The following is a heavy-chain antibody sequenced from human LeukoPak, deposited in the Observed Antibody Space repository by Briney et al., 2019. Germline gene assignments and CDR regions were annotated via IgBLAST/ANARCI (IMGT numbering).Heavy chain of an antibody. Sequence: GGSLRLSCAASGYTFSSYSINWVRQAPGKGLEWVSSISVRSNYIYYAGSVRGRFRISKDDARDSMYLQMHSLRAEDTAVYYCVRLRRNSDTTGFYYYYDFWGQGTLVTVSS. CDR1: GYTFSSYS. CDR3: VRLRRNSDTTGFYYYYDF. V-gene: IGHV3-21*01. D-gene: IGHD3-22*01. CDR2: ISVRSNYI. J-gene: IGHJ4*02.